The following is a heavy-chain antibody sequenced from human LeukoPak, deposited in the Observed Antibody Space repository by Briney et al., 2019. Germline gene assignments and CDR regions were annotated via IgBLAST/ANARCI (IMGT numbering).Heavy chain of an antibody. D-gene: IGHD6-6*01. CDR1: GGSISSGGYY. V-gene: IGHV4-31*03. Sequence: PSQTLSLTCTVPGGSISSGGYYWSWIRQHPGKGLEWIGYIYYSGSTYYNPSLKSRVTISVDTSKNQFSLKLSSVTAADTAVYYCARRAAARWSCWFDPWGQGTLVTVSS. J-gene: IGHJ5*02. CDR3: ARRAAARWSCWFDP. CDR2: IYYSGST.